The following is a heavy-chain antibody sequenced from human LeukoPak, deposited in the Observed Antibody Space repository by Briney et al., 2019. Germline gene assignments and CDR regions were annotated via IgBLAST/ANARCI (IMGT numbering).Heavy chain of an antibody. V-gene: IGHV4-30-4*01. J-gene: IGHJ3*01. D-gene: IGHD3-10*01. CDR1: GGSISSADYY. CDR3: NYYGSGSPDAFDF. Sequence: SPTLSLTCIVSGGSISSADYYWNWIRQPPGQGLEWIGYIYNSGRTYYNPSLKSRGTISVDKSKNQFSLKLSSVTAADTAVYYCNYYGSGSPDAFDFWGQGTMVTVSS. CDR2: IYNSGRT.